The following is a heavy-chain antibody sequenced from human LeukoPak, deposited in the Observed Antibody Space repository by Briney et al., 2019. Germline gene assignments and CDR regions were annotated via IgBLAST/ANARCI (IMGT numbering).Heavy chain of an antibody. CDR1: GFIFSSYG. CDR3: ARDRVWGSYRYPLDY. J-gene: IGHJ4*02. V-gene: IGHV3-33*01. D-gene: IGHD3-16*02. CDR2: IWNDGINK. Sequence: QPGRSLRLSCAASGFIFSSYGMHWVRQAPGKGLEWVAFIWNDGINKYYADSVKGRFTISRDNSKNTLYLQMNSLRAEDTAVYYCARDRVWGSYRYPLDYWGQGTLVTVSS.